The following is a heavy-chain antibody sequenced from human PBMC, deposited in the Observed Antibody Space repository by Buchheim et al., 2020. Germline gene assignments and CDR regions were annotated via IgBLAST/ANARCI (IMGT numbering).Heavy chain of an antibody. D-gene: IGHD2-8*01. J-gene: IGHJ3*02. CDR1: GFTFSDYW. V-gene: IGHV3-74*01. Sequence: EVQLVESGGGLVQPGGSLRLSCAASGFTFSDYWMHWVRQVPGKGLVYISDINSGGSITNYADSVKGRFTISRDNAKNTLYLQMNSLTAEDTAVYYCATGGVPYAFDMWGQGT. CDR3: ATGGVPYAFDM. CDR2: INSGGSIT.